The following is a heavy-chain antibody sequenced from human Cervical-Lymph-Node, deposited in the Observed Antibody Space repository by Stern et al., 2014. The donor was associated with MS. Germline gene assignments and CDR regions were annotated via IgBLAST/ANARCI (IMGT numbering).Heavy chain of an antibody. CDR1: GGSISSSDYY. D-gene: IGHD3-10*01. J-gene: IGHJ5*02. CDR3: ARGLLWFGELKVNGFDP. Sequence: QLQLQESGPGLVKPSETLSLTCAVSGGSISSSDYYWGWIRQPPGKGLEWIGRIHESGSTFYNPSLESRVTISSDTSKNQFSLRLSSVTAADTAMYYCARGLLWFGELKVNGFDPWGQGTLVTVSS. CDR2: IHESGST. V-gene: IGHV4-39*01.